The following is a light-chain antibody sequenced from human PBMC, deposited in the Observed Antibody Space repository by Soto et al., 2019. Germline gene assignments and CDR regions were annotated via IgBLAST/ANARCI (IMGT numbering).Light chain of an antibody. CDR1: SSDVGAYNY. Sequence: QSALTQPRSVSGSPGQSVTISCTGTSSDVGAYNYVSWYQQHPGKAPKLMIYHVSKRPSGVPDRFSGSKSGNAASLTISGLQADDEADYYCCTDAGTNKVFGTGTKLTVL. V-gene: IGLV2-11*01. CDR2: HVS. CDR3: CTDAGTNKV. J-gene: IGLJ1*01.